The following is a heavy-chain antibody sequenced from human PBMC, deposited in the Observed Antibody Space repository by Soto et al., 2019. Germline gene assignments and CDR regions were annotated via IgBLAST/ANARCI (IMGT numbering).Heavy chain of an antibody. Sequence: ASVKVSCKASGYTFTSYAMHWVRQAPGQRLEWMGWINAGNGNTKYSQKFQGRVTITRDTSASTAYMELSSLRSEDTAVYYCARGEEMATLRFYYYYYGMDVWGQGTTVTVSS. D-gene: IGHD5-12*01. CDR2: INAGNGNT. CDR1: GYTFTSYA. V-gene: IGHV1-3*01. CDR3: ARGEEMATLRFYYYYYGMDV. J-gene: IGHJ6*02.